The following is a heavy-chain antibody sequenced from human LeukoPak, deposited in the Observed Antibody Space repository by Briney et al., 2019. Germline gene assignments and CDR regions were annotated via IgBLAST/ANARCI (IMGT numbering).Heavy chain of an antibody. Sequence: GASVKVSCKASGYTFTGYYMHWVRQAPGQGLEWMGWINPNSGGTNYAQKFQGRVTMTRDTSISTAYMELSRLRSDDTAVYYCARDGSGWNSWFDPWGQGTLVTVSS. D-gene: IGHD6-19*01. CDR3: ARDGSGWNSWFDP. CDR1: GYTFTGYY. V-gene: IGHV1-2*02. CDR2: INPNSGGT. J-gene: IGHJ5*02.